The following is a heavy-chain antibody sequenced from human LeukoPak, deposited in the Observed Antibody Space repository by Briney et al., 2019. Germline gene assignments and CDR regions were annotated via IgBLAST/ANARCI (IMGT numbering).Heavy chain of an antibody. CDR1: GGSISSYY. J-gene: IGHJ4*02. CDR2: IYYSGST. V-gene: IGHV4-59*01. D-gene: IGHD4-17*01. CDR3: ARATHSTTVTSPYFDY. Sequence: SETLSLTCTVSGGSISSYYWSWIRQPPGKGLEWIGYIYYSGSTNYNPSLKSRVTISVDTSKNQFSLKLSSVTAADTAVYYCARATHSTTVTSPYFDYWGQGTLVTVSS.